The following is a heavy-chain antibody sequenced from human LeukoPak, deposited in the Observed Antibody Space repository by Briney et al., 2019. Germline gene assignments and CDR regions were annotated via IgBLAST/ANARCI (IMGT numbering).Heavy chain of an antibody. CDR1: GGSISSGGYS. V-gene: IGHV4-30-2*01. Sequence: SETLSLTCAVSGGSISSGGYSWRWIRQPPGKGLEWIGYIYHSGSTYYNPSLKSRVTISVDRSKNQFSLKLSSVTAADTAVYYCARDRGYYYGMDVWGQGTTVTVSS. J-gene: IGHJ6*02. CDR2: IYHSGST. CDR3: ARDRGYYYGMDV.